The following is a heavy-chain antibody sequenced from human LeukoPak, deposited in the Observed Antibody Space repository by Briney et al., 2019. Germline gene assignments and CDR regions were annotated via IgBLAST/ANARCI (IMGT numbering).Heavy chain of an antibody. CDR3: ARPLLGYCSGGSCPSPEDYMDV. J-gene: IGHJ6*03. V-gene: IGHV1-2*02. Sequence: GASVKVSCKASGYTFTGYYMHWVRQAPGQGLEWMGWINPNSGGTNYAQKFQGRVTMTRDTSISTAYMELSRLRSDDTAVYYCARPLLGYCSGGSCPSPEDYMDVWGKGTTVTVSS. D-gene: IGHD2-15*01. CDR1: GYTFTGYY. CDR2: INPNSGGT.